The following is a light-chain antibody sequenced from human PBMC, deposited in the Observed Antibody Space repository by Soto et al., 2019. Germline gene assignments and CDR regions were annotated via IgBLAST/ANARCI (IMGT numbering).Light chain of an antibody. V-gene: IGLV4-69*01. Sequence: QLVLTQSPSASASLGASVKLTCTLSSGHSSYAIAWHQQQPGKGPRYLMKLNSDGSHTKGDEIPDRFSGSSSGAERYLTISSLQSDDEADYYCQTWGSGTWVFGGGTKVTVL. CDR1: SGHSSYA. J-gene: IGLJ3*02. CDR3: QTWGSGTWV. CDR2: LNSDGSH.